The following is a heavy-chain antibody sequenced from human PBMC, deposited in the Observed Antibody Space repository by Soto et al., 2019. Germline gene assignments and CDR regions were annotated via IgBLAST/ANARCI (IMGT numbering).Heavy chain of an antibody. J-gene: IGHJ5*02. CDR1: GYPFTSYG. D-gene: IGHD5-12*01. CDR2: ISVYNGNT. V-gene: IGHV1-18*04. Sequence: DSLQVACKASGYPFTSYGISWVRHAPGQGLEWMGWISVYNGNTDYAQKFQGRVTMTTDTSTSTAYMELRSLRSDDTAGEDGATPYDSGFEPWCPGTWLTVAS. CDR3: ATPYDSGFEP.